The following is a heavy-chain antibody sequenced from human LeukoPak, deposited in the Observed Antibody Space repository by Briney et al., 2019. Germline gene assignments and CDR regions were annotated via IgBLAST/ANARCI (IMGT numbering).Heavy chain of an antibody. J-gene: IGHJ4*02. V-gene: IGHV3-23*01. CDR1: GFTFSSYA. Sequence: GGSLRLSCAASGFTFSSYAMSWVRQAPGKGLEWVSAISGSGGSTYYADSVKGRFTISRDNSKNTLFLQMNSLRAEDTAIYYCAKWQYYGSGDDYWGQGTLVTVSS. CDR3: AKWQYYGSGDDY. CDR2: ISGSGGST. D-gene: IGHD3-10*01.